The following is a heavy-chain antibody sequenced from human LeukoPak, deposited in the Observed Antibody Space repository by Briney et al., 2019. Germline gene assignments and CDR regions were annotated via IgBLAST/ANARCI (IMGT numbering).Heavy chain of an antibody. J-gene: IGHJ4*02. CDR3: ARGPNSNWSGLDF. CDR1: GFSFSGHW. CDR2: ISPTGSTT. V-gene: IGHV3-74*01. D-gene: IGHD6-6*01. Sequence: GGSLRLSCTASGFSFSGHWMHWARQLPGKGLVWVSRISPTGSTTSYADSVKGRFTVSRDNAKNTLYLQVNNLRAEDTAVYYCARGPNSNWSGLDFWGQGTLLTASS.